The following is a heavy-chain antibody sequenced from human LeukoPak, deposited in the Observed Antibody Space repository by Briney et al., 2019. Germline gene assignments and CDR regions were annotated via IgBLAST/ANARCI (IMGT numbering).Heavy chain of an antibody. J-gene: IGHJ5*02. V-gene: IGHV3-30*02. D-gene: IGHD4-17*01. CDR2: IRYDGSNK. CDR3: AKDLTATTSSEYNWFDP. Sequence: GGSLRLSCAASGFTFSSYGMHWVRQAPGKGLEWVAFIRYDGSNKYYADSVKGRFTISRDNSKNTLYLQMNSLRAEDTAVYYCAKDLTATTSSEYNWFDPWGQGTLVTVSS. CDR1: GFTFSSYG.